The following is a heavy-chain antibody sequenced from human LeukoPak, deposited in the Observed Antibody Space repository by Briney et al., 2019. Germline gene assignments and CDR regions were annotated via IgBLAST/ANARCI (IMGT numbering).Heavy chain of an antibody. CDR3: AKGTTMIVVVTLLDY. V-gene: IGHV3-48*01. J-gene: IGHJ4*02. Sequence: GGSLRLSCAASGFTFSSYSMNWVRQAPGKGLEWISYVTSAGSTIYYAESVKGRFTISRDNANNSLYLQMNSLRAEDTAVYYCAKGTTMIVVVTLLDYWGQGTLVTVSS. D-gene: IGHD3-22*01. CDR2: VTSAGSTI. CDR1: GFTFSSYS.